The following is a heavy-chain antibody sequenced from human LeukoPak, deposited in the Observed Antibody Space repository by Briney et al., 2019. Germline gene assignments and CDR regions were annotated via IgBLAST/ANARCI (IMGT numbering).Heavy chain of an antibody. J-gene: IGHJ5*02. CDR2: IRYDGNSK. CDR1: GFSISDNA. D-gene: IGHD4-23*01. V-gene: IGHV3-30*02. Sequence: GGSLRLSCTASGFSISDNAMHWVRQPPARGLERVAYIRYDGNSKNYADSAKGRFTISRDNSRDTLYLQMNSLRGCDTAVYYCTKGDDFGANTRLPKYNWFDPWGQGTLVTVSS. CDR3: TKGDDFGANTRLPKYNWFDP.